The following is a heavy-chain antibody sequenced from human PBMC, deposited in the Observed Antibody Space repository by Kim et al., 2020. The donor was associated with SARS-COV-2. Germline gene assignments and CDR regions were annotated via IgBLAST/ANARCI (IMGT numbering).Heavy chain of an antibody. CDR1: GGSISSSSYY. CDR2: IYYSGST. J-gene: IGHJ3*02. D-gene: IGHD2-2*03. Sequence: SETLSLTCTVSGGSISSSSYYWGWIRQPPGKGLEWIGSIYYSGSTYYNPSLKSRVTISVDTSKNQFSLKLSSVTAADTAVYYCARDRWPADQEGVWVLGPFDAFDIWGQGTMVTVSS. V-gene: IGHV4-39*07. CDR3: ARDRWPADQEGVWVLGPFDAFDI.